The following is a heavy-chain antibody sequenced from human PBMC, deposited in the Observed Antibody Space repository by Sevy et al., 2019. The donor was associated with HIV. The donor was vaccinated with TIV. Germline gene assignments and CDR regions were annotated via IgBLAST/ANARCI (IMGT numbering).Heavy chain of an antibody. Sequence: ASVKVSCKASGYSFASYGITWGRRPPGKGLEWMGWIGVKNGNENPERRLQGRVTMTTDKSTSTAYMELSSLRSDDTAVYYCARVPTYYYGSRTYFDYWGQGTLVTVSS. CDR2: IGVKNGNE. CDR1: GYSFASYG. CDR3: ARVPTYYYGSRTYFDY. J-gene: IGHJ4*02. D-gene: IGHD3-10*01. V-gene: IGHV1-18*01.